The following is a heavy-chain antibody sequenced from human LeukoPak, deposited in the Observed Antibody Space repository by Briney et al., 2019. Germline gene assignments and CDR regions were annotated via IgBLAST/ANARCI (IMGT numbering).Heavy chain of an antibody. CDR2: IYSGGST. V-gene: IGHV3-66*01. D-gene: IGHD5-18*01. Sequence: GGSLRLSCAASGFTVSSNYMSWVRQAPGKGLEWVSVIYSGGSTYYADSVKGRFTISRDNSKNTLYLQMNSLRAEDTAVYYCARGQGAMVIFRPGAFDIWGQGTMVTVSS. J-gene: IGHJ3*02. CDR1: GFTVSSNY. CDR3: ARGQGAMVIFRPGAFDI.